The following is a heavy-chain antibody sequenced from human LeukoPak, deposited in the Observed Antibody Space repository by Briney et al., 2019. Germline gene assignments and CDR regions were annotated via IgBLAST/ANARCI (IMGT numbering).Heavy chain of an antibody. CDR1: GYSFTNYW. CDR3: ARRRGDTVAGPDY. D-gene: IGHD6-19*01. J-gene: IGHJ4*02. CDR2: IHPGDSNT. Sequence: GESLRISCQGSGYSFTNYWIVWVRQMPGQGLEYMGIIHPGDSNTKYSPSFEGQVIISVDKSISTAYLQWSSLKASDSAIYYCARRRGDTVAGPDYWGQGTLVTVSS. V-gene: IGHV5-51*01.